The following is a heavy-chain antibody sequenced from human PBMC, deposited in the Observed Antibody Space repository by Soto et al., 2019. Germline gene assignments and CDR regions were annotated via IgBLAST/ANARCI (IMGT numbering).Heavy chain of an antibody. J-gene: IGHJ3*02. CDR3: ARGRYYDSSGCKAFDI. V-gene: IGHV1-69*12. CDR1: GGTFSSYA. D-gene: IGHD3-22*01. CDR2: IIPIFGTA. Sequence: QVQLVQSGAEVKKPGSSVKVSCKASGGTFSSYAISWVRQAPGQGLEWMGGIIPIFGTANYAQKFQGRVTITADEXTXTADMELSSLRSEDTAVYYCARGRYYDSSGCKAFDIWGQGTMVTVSS.